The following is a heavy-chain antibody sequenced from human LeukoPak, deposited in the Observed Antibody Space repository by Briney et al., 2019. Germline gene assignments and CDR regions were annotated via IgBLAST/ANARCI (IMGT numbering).Heavy chain of an antibody. CDR2: INDSGST. D-gene: IGHD6-13*01. V-gene: IGHV4-34*01. CDR1: GGSFSGYY. Sequence: SETLSLTCGVSGGSFSGYYWSWIRQPPGKGLEWIGEINDSGSTKYNPSLKSRVTISIDTPKNQFSLKLNSVTAADTAVYYCAKHRGAAGWRSFDIWGQGTMVTVSS. CDR3: AKHRGAAGWRSFDI. J-gene: IGHJ3*02.